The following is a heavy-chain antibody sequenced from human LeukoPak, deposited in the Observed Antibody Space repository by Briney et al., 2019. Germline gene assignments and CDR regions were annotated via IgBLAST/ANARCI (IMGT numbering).Heavy chain of an antibody. CDR2: IKEDGTTI. CDR3: TKGGHLDY. D-gene: IGHD3-16*01. J-gene: IGHJ4*02. Sequence: PGGSLRLSCTASGFTFSNYWMGWVRQAPGKGLEWVANIKEDGTTIYYVDSVKGRFTISRDNAKNSLYLQMNSLRVEDTATYYCTKGGHLDYWGQGTLVTVSS. CDR1: GFTFSNYW. V-gene: IGHV3-7*01.